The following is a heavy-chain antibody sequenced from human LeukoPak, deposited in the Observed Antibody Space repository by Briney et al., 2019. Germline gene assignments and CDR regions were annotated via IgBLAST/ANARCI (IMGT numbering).Heavy chain of an antibody. D-gene: IGHD1-26*01. V-gene: IGHV3-30*18. J-gene: IGHJ4*02. CDR1: GFTFSSYG. Sequence: QSGGSLRLSCAASGFTFSSYGMHWVRQAPGKGLEWVAVISYDGGNKYYADSVKGRFTISRDNSKNTLYLQMNSLRAEDTAVYYCAKDSRRSGSYYSGGAFDYWGQGTLVTVPS. CDR3: AKDSRRSGSYYSGGAFDY. CDR2: ISYDGGNK.